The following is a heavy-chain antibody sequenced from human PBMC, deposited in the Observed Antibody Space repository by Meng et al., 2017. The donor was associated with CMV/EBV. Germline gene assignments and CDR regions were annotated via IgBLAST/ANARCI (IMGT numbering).Heavy chain of an antibody. V-gene: IGHV4-4*07. D-gene: IGHD6-19*01. CDR2: IYTSGST. Sequence: VQLQEAGPGLVEPSESLSLTCTVCGGSISSYYWSWLRQPAGKGLEWIRRIYTSGSTNYYPSLKSRVTMSVDTSKTQFSLQLSSVTAADTAVYYCARDSSGWYPHFDYWGQGTLVTVSS. CDR3: ARDSSGWYPHFDY. J-gene: IGHJ4*02. CDR1: GGSISSYY.